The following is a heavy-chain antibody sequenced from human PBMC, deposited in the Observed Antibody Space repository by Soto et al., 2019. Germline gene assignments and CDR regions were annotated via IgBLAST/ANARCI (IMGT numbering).Heavy chain of an antibody. D-gene: IGHD2-15*01. Sequence: QVQLVESGGGVVQPGRSLRLSCAASGFTFSHFLMHWVRQAPGKGLEWVATISYNGREKYDADSVKGRFTTSRDNSKSTLYLQMESLRTEDTAVYYCAGERERYCSEGRCYSVDYWGQGTLVIVSS. CDR3: AGERERYCSEGRCYSVDY. V-gene: IGHV3-30*04. J-gene: IGHJ4*02. CDR2: ISYNGREK. CDR1: GFTFSHFL.